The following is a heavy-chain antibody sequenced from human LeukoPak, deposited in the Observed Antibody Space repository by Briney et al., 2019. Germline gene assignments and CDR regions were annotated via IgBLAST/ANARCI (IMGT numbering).Heavy chain of an antibody. CDR1: GFTFSTYG. Sequence: PGGSLRLSCAASGFTFSTYGMHWVRQAPGKGLEWVAVVSFDSNNIYYADSVKGRFTISRDNSKNTLYLQMHSLRVEDTAVYYCGRTIYNSAGVGGSWGQGALVTVAS. J-gene: IGHJ5*02. D-gene: IGHD3-3*01. CDR2: VSFDSNNI. V-gene: IGHV3-30*03. CDR3: GRTIYNSAGVGGS.